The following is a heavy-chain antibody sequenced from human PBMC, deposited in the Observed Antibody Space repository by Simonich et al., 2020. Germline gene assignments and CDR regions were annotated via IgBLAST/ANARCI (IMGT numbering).Heavy chain of an antibody. CDR3: AREYSSSSDPYWYFDL. D-gene: IGHD6-6*01. Sequence: EVQLVESGGGLVQPGGSLRLSCAASGFTFSSYWMSWVRQAPGKGLEWVANIKKDGREKYYVDSVKGRFTISRDNAKNSLYLQMNSLRAEDTAVYYCAREYSSSSDPYWYFDLWGRGTLVTVSS. CDR2: IKKDGREK. CDR1: GFTFSSYW. J-gene: IGHJ2*01. V-gene: IGHV3-7*01.